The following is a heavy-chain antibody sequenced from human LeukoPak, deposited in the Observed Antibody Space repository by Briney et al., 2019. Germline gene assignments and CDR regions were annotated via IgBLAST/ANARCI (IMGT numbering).Heavy chain of an antibody. CDR1: TFTFSSYE. V-gene: IGHV3-48*03. J-gene: IGHJ5*02. CDR3: ARAQSGWFDP. CDR2: ISSSGSTI. Sequence: GGSLRLSCAASTFTFSSYEMNWVRQAPGKGLEWLSYISSSGSTIYYADSVKGRFTISRDNAKNSLYLQMNSLRAEDTAVYYCARAQSGWFDPWGQGTLVTVSS.